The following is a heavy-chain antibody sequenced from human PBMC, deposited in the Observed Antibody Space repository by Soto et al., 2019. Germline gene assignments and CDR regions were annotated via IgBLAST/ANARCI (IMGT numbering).Heavy chain of an antibody. CDR1: GGSVSSGSYY. D-gene: IGHD5-18*01. V-gene: IGHV4-61*01. CDR2: IYYSGST. CDR3: ARPLYSYGPMDV. Sequence: KPSETLSLTCTVSGGSVSSGSYYWSWIRQPPGKGLEWIGYIYYSGSTNYNPSLKSRVTISVDTSKNQFSLKLSSVTAADTAVYYCARPLYSYGPMDVWGQGTTVTVSS. J-gene: IGHJ6*02.